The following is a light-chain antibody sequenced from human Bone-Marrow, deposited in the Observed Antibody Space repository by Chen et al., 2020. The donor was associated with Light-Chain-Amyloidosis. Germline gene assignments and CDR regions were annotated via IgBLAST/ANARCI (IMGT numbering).Light chain of an antibody. Sequence: SYVLTQPSSVSVAPGQPATIACGGNNIRSTSVHWYQQTPGQAPLLLVYDDSDRPSGIPERLSGSNSGNTATLTISRVEAGDEADYYCQVWDRSSDRPVFGGGTKLTVL. CDR1: NIRSTS. V-gene: IGLV3-21*02. CDR2: DDS. CDR3: QVWDRSSDRPV. J-gene: IGLJ3*02.